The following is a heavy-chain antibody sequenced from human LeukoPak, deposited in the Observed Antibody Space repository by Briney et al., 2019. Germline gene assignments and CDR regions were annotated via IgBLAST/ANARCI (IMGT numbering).Heavy chain of an antibody. CDR2: ISSSSSYI. D-gene: IGHD2-15*01. Sequence: PGGSLRLSCAASGFTFSSYSMNWVRQAPGKGLEWVSSISSSSSYIYYADSVKGRFTISRDNAKNSLYLQMNSLRAEDTAVYYCARGPSGWEAATLYYFGYWGQGTLVTVSS. V-gene: IGHV3-21*01. J-gene: IGHJ4*02. CDR3: ARGPSGWEAATLYYFGY. CDR1: GFTFSSYS.